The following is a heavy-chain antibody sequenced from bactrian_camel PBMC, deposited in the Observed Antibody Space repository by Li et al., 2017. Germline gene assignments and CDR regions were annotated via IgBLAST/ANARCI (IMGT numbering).Heavy chain of an antibody. Sequence: VQLVESGGDLVQPGGSLTLSCAASGFVFNLYWMYWVRQAPGKELEWVSHINPGGDLPYYGDLAKGRFTFSRDNVNNAVYLQMNGLKPEDAAMYYCAADRTAHSAYFCTRARVVHHWGQGTQVTVS. CDR3: AADRTAHSAYFCTRARVVHH. V-gene: IGHV3S1*01. CDR2: INPGGDLP. J-gene: IGHJ4*01. CDR1: GFVFNLYW. D-gene: IGHD3*01.